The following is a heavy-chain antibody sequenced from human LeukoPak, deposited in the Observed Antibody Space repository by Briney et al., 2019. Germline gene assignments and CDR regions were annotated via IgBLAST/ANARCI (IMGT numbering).Heavy chain of an antibody. D-gene: IGHD1-26*01. V-gene: IGHV3-7*01. CDR2: INQGGSAT. J-gene: IGHJ4*02. CDR1: GFTLRTSW. Sequence: PGGSLRLSCAASGFTLRTSWMSWVRQAPGKGLEWVASINQGGSATNYLESVKGRFTISRDNAMNSCFLQMNSLRAEDTAVYYCARLMGDRTIYDYWGQGILVTVSS. CDR3: ARLMGDRTIYDY.